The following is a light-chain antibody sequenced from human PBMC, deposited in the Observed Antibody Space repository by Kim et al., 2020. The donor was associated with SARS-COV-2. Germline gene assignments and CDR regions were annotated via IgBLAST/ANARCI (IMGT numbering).Light chain of an antibody. J-gene: IGLJ2*01. CDR1: SGHSSYV. Sequence: QLVLTQSPSASASLGASVKLTCTLSSGHSSYVIAWHQQQPENGPRYLMKVNSDGSHNRGDGIPDRFSGSSSGAERYLTISSLQSEDEADYYCQTWGTGVVFGGGTQLTVL. V-gene: IGLV4-69*01. CDR2: VNSDGSH. CDR3: QTWGTGVV.